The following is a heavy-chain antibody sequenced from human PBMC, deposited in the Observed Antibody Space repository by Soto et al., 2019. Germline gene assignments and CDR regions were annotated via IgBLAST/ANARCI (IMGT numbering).Heavy chain of an antibody. CDR1: GFTFSSYA. J-gene: IGHJ4*02. Sequence: VGSLRLSCAASGFTFSSYAMSWVRQAPGKGLEWVSAISGSGGSTYYADSVKGRFTISRDNSKNTLYLQMNSLRAEDTAVYYCAKSTGAFIVGATTFPDYWGQGTLVTVSS. CDR3: AKSTGAFIVGATTFPDY. CDR2: ISGSGGST. V-gene: IGHV3-23*01. D-gene: IGHD1-26*01.